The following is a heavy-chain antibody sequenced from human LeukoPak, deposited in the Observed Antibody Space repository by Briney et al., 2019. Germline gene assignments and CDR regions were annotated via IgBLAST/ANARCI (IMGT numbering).Heavy chain of an antibody. V-gene: IGHV3-23*01. CDR2: ISGSGGST. D-gene: IGHD2/OR15-2a*01. CDR1: GFTFSSYA. J-gene: IGHJ6*02. CDR3: ASNRRWYYGMDV. Sequence: GGSLRLSCAASGFTFSSYAMSWVRQAPGKGLEWVSAISGSGGSTYYADSVKGRFTISRDNSKYTLYLQMNSLRAEDTAVYYCASNRRWYYGMDVWGQGTTVTVSS.